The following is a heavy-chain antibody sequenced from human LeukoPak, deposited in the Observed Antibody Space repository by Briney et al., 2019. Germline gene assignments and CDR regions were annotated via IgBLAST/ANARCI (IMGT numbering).Heavy chain of an antibody. V-gene: IGHV1-69*05. Sequence: SVKVSCKASGGTFSSYAISWVRQAPGQGLGWMGRIIPIFGTANYAQKFQGRVTITTDESTSTAYMEPSSLRSEDTAVYYCARATRGGDQPSFDYWGQGTLVTVSS. CDR3: ARATRGGDQPSFDY. D-gene: IGHD2-21*02. J-gene: IGHJ4*02. CDR2: IIPIFGTA. CDR1: GGTFSSYA.